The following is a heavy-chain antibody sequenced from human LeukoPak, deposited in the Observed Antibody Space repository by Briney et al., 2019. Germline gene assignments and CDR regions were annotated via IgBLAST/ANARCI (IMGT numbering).Heavy chain of an antibody. CDR2: ISSSSSNI. Sequence: PGGSLRLPCAASGFTFSNYEMNWVRQAPGKGLEWVSYISSSSSNIYYADSVKGRFTFSRDNAKNSLYLQMNSLRAEDTAVYYCARKGRANDAFDIWGQGTMVTVSS. V-gene: IGHV3-48*03. CDR1: GFTFSNYE. CDR3: ARKGRANDAFDI. J-gene: IGHJ3*02.